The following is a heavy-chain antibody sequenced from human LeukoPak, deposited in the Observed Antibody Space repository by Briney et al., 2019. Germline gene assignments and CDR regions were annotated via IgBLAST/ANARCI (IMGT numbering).Heavy chain of an antibody. Sequence: PSETLSLTCTVSGGSTSSSNYYWGWIRQPPGKGLEWIGGIHYSGNTYYNPSLKSRVTISIDTSKNQFSLKLSSVAAADTAVYYCARLGAGPTYYDFWSGYSSFYFDYWGQGTLVTVSS. D-gene: IGHD3-3*01. CDR1: GGSTSSSNYY. J-gene: IGHJ4*02. CDR2: IHYSGNT. CDR3: ARLGAGPTYYDFWSGYSSFYFDY. V-gene: IGHV4-39*01.